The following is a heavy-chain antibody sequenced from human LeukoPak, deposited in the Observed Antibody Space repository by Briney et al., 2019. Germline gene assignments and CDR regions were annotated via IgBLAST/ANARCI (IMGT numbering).Heavy chain of an antibody. D-gene: IGHD5-24*01. CDR1: GYTFTSYA. J-gene: IGHJ3*02. CDR3: ARVARGGWHDAFDI. Sequence: ASVKVSCKASGYTFTSYAMNWVRQAPGQGLEWMGWINTNTGNPTYAQGFTGRFVFSLDTSVSTAYLRISSLEAEDTAVYYCARVARGGWHDAFDIWGQGTMVTVSS. CDR2: INTNTGNP. V-gene: IGHV7-4-1*02.